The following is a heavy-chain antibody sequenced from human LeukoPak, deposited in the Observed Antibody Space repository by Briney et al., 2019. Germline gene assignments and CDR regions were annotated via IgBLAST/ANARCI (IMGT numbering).Heavy chain of an antibody. CDR1: GFTFSSYE. V-gene: IGHV3-13*01. D-gene: IGHD3-16*01. Sequence: GGSLRLSRAASGFTFSSYEMHWVRQATGKGLEWVSAVGIVGDTFYTGSVKGRFTTSRENAENSLFLQMNSLRAGDTAVYYCAREGRGSSADAFDIWGQGTMVTVSS. CDR3: AREGRGSSADAFDI. CDR2: VGIVGDT. J-gene: IGHJ3*02.